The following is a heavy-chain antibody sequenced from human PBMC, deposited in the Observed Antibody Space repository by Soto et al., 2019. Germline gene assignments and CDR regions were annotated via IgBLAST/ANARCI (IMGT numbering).Heavy chain of an antibody. V-gene: IGHV3-33*01. J-gene: IGHJ3*02. CDR3: ARDRDIVVVPAAPAFDI. CDR2: IWYDGSNK. CDR1: GFTFSSYG. Sequence: QVQLVESGGGVVQPGRSLRLSCAASGFTFSSYGMHWVRQAPGKGLEWVAVIWYDGSNKYYADSVKGRFTISRDNSKNTLYLQMNSLRAEDTAVYYCARDRDIVVVPAAPAFDIWGQGTMVTVSS. D-gene: IGHD2-2*01.